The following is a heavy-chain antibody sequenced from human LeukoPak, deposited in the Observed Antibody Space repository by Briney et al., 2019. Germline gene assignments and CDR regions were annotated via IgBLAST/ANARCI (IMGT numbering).Heavy chain of an antibody. CDR3: ARDRWSEEMDYGADDAFDI. CDR1: GYTFTRYY. V-gene: IGHV1-46*01. CDR2: INPSGGTT. J-gene: IGHJ3*02. Sequence: ASVKVSCKASGYTFTRYYIHWVRQAPGQGLEWMGIINPSGGTTSYAQKFQGRVTMTRDTSTSTVYMELSSLRSEDTAVYYCARDRWSEEMDYGADDAFDIWGQGTMVTVSS. D-gene: IGHD4-17*01.